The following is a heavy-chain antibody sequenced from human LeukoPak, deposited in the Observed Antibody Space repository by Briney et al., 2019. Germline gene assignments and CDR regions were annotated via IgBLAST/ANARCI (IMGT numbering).Heavy chain of an antibody. CDR2: INWNGGST. Sequence: GGSLRLSYAASGFTFDDYGMSWVRQAPGKGLEWVSGINWNGGSTGYADSVKGRFTISRDNAKNSLYLQMNSLRAEDTAMYYCARGLGDIVVVPAATPDYWGQGTLVTVSS. CDR3: ARGLGDIVVVPAATPDY. CDR1: GFTFDDYG. D-gene: IGHD2-2*01. J-gene: IGHJ4*02. V-gene: IGHV3-20*03.